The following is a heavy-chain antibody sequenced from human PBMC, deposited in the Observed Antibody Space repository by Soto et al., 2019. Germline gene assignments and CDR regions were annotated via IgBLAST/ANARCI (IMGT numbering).Heavy chain of an antibody. V-gene: IGHV4-39*01. CDR3: ARHSRITMVRGVKFDY. CDR2: IYYSGST. D-gene: IGHD3-10*01. CDR1: GGSISSSSYY. Sequence: SETLSLTCTVSGGSISSSSYYWGWIRQPPGKGLEWIGSIYYSGSTYYNPSLKSRVTISVDTSKNQFSLKLSSVTAADTAVYYCARHSRITMVRGVKFDYWGQGTLVTVSS. J-gene: IGHJ4*02.